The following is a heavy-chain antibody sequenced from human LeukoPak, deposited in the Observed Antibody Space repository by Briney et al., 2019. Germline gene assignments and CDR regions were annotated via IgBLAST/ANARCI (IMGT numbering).Heavy chain of an antibody. CDR3: AKDQYYCGGGSCYLYYFDY. Sequence: GGSLRLSCAASGFTFSGYAMSWVRQAPGKGLEWLSAISGSGGNTFYADSVKGRFTISRDNSKNTLYLQMNGLRAEDTAVYYCAKDQYYCGGGSCYLYYFDYWGQGTLVTVSS. J-gene: IGHJ4*02. CDR1: GFTFSGYA. V-gene: IGHV3-23*01. D-gene: IGHD2-15*01. CDR2: ISGSGGNT.